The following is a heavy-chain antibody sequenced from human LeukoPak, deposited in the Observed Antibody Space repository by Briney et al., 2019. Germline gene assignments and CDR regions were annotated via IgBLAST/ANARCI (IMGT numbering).Heavy chain of an antibody. D-gene: IGHD1-26*01. J-gene: IGHJ5*02. V-gene: IGHV3-23*01. CDR2: ISGSGGST. CDR3: ARGWELDP. Sequence: GGSLRLSCAASGFTFSSYAMSWVRQAPGKGLEWVSAISGSGGSTYYADSVKGRFTISRDNAKSSLYLQMNSLRVEDTAVYYCARGWELDPWGQGTLVTVSS. CDR1: GFTFSSYA.